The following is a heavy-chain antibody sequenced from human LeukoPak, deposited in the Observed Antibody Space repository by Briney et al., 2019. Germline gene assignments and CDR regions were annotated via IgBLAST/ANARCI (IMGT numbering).Heavy chain of an antibody. V-gene: IGHV4-34*01. D-gene: IGHD3-10*01. CDR3: ARGPYYYGSGSYYRPSYYYYMDV. CDR1: GGSFSGYY. CDR2: INHSGST. Sequence: SETLSLTCAVYGGSFSGYYWSWIRQPPGKGLEWIGEINHSGSTNYNPSLKSRVTISVDTSKNQFSLKLSSVTAADTAVYYCARGPYYYGSGSYYRPSYYYYMDVWGKGTTVTVSS. J-gene: IGHJ6*03.